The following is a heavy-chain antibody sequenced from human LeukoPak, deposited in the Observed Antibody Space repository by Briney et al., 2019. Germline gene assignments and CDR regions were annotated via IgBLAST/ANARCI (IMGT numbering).Heavy chain of an antibody. D-gene: IGHD4-17*01. CDR2: FDPEDGET. J-gene: IGHJ5*02. Sequence: ASVKVSCKASGYTFTSYDINWVRQATGQGLEWMGGFDPEDGETIYAQKFQGRVTMTEDTSTDTAYMELSSLRSEDTAVYYCATSYGDNWFDPWGQGTLVTVSS. CDR1: GYTFTSYD. V-gene: IGHV1-24*01. CDR3: ATSYGDNWFDP.